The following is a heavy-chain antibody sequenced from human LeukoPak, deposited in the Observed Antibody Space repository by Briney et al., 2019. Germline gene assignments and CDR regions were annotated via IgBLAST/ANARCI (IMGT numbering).Heavy chain of an antibody. V-gene: IGHV3-9*01. D-gene: IGHD3-10*01. Sequence: PGGSLRLSCAASGFTFDDYAMHWVRQAPGKGLEWVSGISWNSGSIGYADSVKGRFTISRDNAKNSLYLQMNSLRAEDTALYYCAKDANYYGYEEIDYWGQGTLVTVSS. CDR3: AKDANYYGYEEIDY. J-gene: IGHJ4*02. CDR2: ISWNSGSI. CDR1: GFTFDDYA.